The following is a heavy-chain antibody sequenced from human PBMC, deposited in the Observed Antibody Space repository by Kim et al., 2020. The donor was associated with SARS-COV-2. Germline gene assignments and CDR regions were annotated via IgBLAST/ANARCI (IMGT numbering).Heavy chain of an antibody. J-gene: IGHJ4*02. CDR1: SDSISSYY. V-gene: IGHV4-59*01. Sequence: SETLSLTCTVSSDSISSYYCSWIRQPPGKGLEWIGYIYYSGTTNYNPSLNSRVTISWDTSKNQFSLELTSVTDADTAVYYCARSEGRGSWHQFDYWGQGILVTVSS. CDR3: ARSEGRGSWHQFDY. CDR2: IYYSGTT. D-gene: IGHD6-13*01.